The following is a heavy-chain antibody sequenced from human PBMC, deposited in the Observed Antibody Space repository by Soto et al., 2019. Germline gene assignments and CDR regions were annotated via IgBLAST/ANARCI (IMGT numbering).Heavy chain of an antibody. Sequence: GGSLRLSCAASGFTFDDYAMHWVRQAPGKGLEWVSGISWNSGSIGYADSVKGRFTISRDNAKNSLYLQMNSLRAEDTALYYCALQLTYYYYMDVWGKGTTVTVSS. CDR1: GFTFDDYA. V-gene: IGHV3-9*01. CDR2: ISWNSGSI. D-gene: IGHD5-18*01. CDR3: ALQLTYYYYMDV. J-gene: IGHJ6*03.